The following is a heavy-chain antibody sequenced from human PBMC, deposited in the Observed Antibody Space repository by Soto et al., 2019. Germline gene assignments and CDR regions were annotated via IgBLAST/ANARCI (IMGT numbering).Heavy chain of an antibody. CDR2: IYYSGST. CDR3: ASSAPLYYDYVWGSYRFDY. CDR1: GGSISSYY. V-gene: IGHV4-59*01. D-gene: IGHD3-16*02. Sequence: SETLSLTCTVSGGSISSYYWSWIRQPPGKGLEWIGYIYYSGSTNYNPSLKSRVTISVDTSKNQFSLKLSSVTAADTAVYYCASSAPLYYDYVWGSYRFDYWGQGTLVTVSS. J-gene: IGHJ4*02.